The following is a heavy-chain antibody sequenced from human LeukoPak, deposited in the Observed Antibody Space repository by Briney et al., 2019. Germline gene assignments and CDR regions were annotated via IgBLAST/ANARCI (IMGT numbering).Heavy chain of an antibody. CDR1: GGSINNYY. Sequence: PSETLSLTCSVSGGSINNYYWSWVRQTPGKGLECIGYIYYTGSTNYNPSLRSRVTMSVDTSTNQFSLKLSSVTAADTAVYYCATRMIGAFDIWGQGTMVTVSS. J-gene: IGHJ3*02. CDR3: ATRMIGAFDI. D-gene: IGHD2-21*01. CDR2: IYYTGST. V-gene: IGHV4-59*08.